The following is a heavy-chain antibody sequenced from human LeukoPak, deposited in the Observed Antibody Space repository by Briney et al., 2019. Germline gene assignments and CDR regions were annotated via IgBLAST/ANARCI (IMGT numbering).Heavy chain of an antibody. D-gene: IGHD6-19*01. Sequence: GSLRLSCAASGLTFSSYWMSWVRQAPGKGLEWVANIKQDGSEKYYVDSVKGRFTISRDNAKNSLYLQMNSLRAEDTAVYYCARDWVAGTWGQGTLVTVSS. CDR1: GLTFSSYW. J-gene: IGHJ4*02. CDR2: IKQDGSEK. V-gene: IGHV3-7*01. CDR3: ARDWVAGT.